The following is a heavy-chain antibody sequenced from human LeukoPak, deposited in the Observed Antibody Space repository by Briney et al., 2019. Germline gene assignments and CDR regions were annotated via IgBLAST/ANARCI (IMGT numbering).Heavy chain of an antibody. D-gene: IGHD4-17*01. CDR2: INEDGSEK. Sequence: PGGSLRLSCAASGFTFNRYWMSWVRQAPGKGLEWVANINEDGSEKYHVDSVKGRFTISRDNSKSTLSLQMNSLRAEDTAVYYCAKDKIGVTTVTHFDYWGQGTLVTVSS. J-gene: IGHJ4*02. CDR3: AKDKIGVTTVTHFDY. V-gene: IGHV3-7*03. CDR1: GFTFNRYW.